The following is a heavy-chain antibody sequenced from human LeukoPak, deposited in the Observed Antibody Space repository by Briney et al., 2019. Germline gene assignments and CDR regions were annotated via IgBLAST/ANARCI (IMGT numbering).Heavy chain of an antibody. CDR2: MNPNSGNT. J-gene: IGHJ4*02. D-gene: IGHD2-8*01. V-gene: IGHV1-8*01. CDR1: GYTFTSYD. Sequence: ASVTVSFKASGYTFTSYDINWVRQATGQGLEWMGWMNPNSGNTGYAQKFQGRVTMTRNTSISTAYMELSSLRSEDTAVYYCARAQKIMVYAIGYWGQGTLVTVSS. CDR3: ARAQKIMVYAIGY.